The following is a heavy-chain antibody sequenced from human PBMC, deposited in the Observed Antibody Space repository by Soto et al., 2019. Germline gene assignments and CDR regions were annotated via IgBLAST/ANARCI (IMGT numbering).Heavy chain of an antibody. Sequence: QVQLQESGPGLVNPSQTLSLTCTVSGGSISSGDCYWRWVRQPPGKGLEWIGYIYYSGSTYYSPSLKSRATISIDTSKNQFSLKLSSVTAADTAVYYCARDIVATKDLGGYYYYDMDVWGQGTTVTVSS. CDR3: ARDIVATKDLGGYYYYDMDV. J-gene: IGHJ6*02. CDR2: IYYSGST. CDR1: GGSISSGDCY. V-gene: IGHV4-30-4*01. D-gene: IGHD5-12*01.